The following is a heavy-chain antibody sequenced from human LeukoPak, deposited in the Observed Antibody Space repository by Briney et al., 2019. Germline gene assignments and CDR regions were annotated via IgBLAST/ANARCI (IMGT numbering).Heavy chain of an antibody. CDR3: ARGGGIAAAVPNYYFDY. Sequence: PSETLSLTCAVYGGSFSGYYWSWIRQPPGKGLEWIGEINHSGSTNYNPSLKSRVTISVDTSKNQFSLKLSSVTAADTAVYYCARGGGIAAAVPNYYFDYWGQGTLVTSPQ. V-gene: IGHV4-34*01. CDR2: INHSGST. CDR1: GGSFSGYY. D-gene: IGHD6-13*01. J-gene: IGHJ4*02.